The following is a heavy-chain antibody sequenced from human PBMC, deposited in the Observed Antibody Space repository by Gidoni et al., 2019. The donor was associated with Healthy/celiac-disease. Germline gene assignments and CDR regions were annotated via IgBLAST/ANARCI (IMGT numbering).Heavy chain of an antibody. J-gene: IGHJ6*02. CDR1: GGSISSGGYY. Sequence: QVQLQESGPGLVKPSQTLSLTCTVSGGSISSGGYYWSWIGQHPGKCLEWIGYIYYSGSTYYNPSLKSRVTISVDTSKNQFSLKLSSVTAADTAVYYCARYCDFYGMDVWGQGTTVTVSS. D-gene: IGHD3-9*01. V-gene: IGHV4-31*03. CDR3: ARYCDFYGMDV. CDR2: IYYSGST.